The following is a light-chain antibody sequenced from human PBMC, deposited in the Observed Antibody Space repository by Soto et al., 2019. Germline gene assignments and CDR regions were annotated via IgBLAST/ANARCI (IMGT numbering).Light chain of an antibody. V-gene: IGLV2-18*02. Sequence: SALTQPPSVSGSHGHSGTISCTGTSSDVGSYNRVSWYQQPPGTAPKLMIYEVTNRPSGVPDRFSGSKSGNTASLTISGLQAEDEADYYCSSYTSSDTYVFGTGTKVTVL. CDR2: EVT. J-gene: IGLJ1*01. CDR1: SSDVGSYNR. CDR3: SSYTSSDTYV.